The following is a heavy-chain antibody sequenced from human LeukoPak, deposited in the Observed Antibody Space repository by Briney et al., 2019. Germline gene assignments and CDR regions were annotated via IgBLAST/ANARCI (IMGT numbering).Heavy chain of an antibody. CDR1: GFTVSSNY. D-gene: IGHD6-13*01. V-gene: IGHV3-21*01. CDR3: ARDASDSSSWGEDY. CDR2: ISSSSSHI. J-gene: IGHJ4*02. Sequence: GGSLRLSCAASGFTVSSNYMSWVRQAPGKGLEWVSLISSSSSHIYYADSVKGRFTISRDNAKNSLYLQMNSLRAEDTAVYYCARDASDSSSWGEDYWGQGTLVTVSS.